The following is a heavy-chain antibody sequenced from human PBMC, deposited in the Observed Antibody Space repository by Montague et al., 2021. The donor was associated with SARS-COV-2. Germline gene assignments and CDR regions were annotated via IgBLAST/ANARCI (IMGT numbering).Heavy chain of an antibody. CDR3: ARGPRITMIVVVITSIWFDP. Sequence: SETLSLTCAVYGGSFSGYYWSWIRQPPGKGLEWIGEINHSGSTNYNPSLKSRVTTSVDTSKNQFSLKLTSVTAADTAVYYCARGPRITMIVVVITSIWFDPWGQGTLVTVSS. CDR2: INHSGST. CDR1: GGSFSGYY. V-gene: IGHV4-34*01. D-gene: IGHD3-22*01. J-gene: IGHJ5*02.